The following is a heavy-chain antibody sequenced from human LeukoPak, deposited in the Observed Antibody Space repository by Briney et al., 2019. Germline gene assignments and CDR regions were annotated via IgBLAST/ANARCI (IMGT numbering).Heavy chain of an antibody. V-gene: IGHV3-7*04. CDR2: IKGDGSET. CDR3: ARLRAGDYFDY. J-gene: IGHJ4*02. D-gene: IGHD6-19*01. CDR1: GFTFSSYW. Sequence: GGSLRLSCAASGFTFSSYWMSWVRQAPGKGLEWVANIKGDGSETYYVDSVKGRLTISRDTAKSSLYLQMNSLRAEDTAVYYCARLRAGDYFDYWGQGTLVTVSS.